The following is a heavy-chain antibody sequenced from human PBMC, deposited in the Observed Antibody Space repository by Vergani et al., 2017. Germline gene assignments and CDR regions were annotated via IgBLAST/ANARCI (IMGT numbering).Heavy chain of an antibody. CDR1: GGSISSYY. CDR3: ASVYGDYEVPYYYYYMDV. J-gene: IGHJ6*03. D-gene: IGHD4-17*01. Sequence: QVQLQESGPGLVKPSETLSLTCTVSGGSISSYYWSWIRQPPGKGLEWIGYIYYSGSTNYNPSLKSRVTISVDTSKNQFSLKLSSVAAADTAVYYCASVYGDYEVPYYYYYMDVWGKGTTVTVSS. V-gene: IGHV4-59*01. CDR2: IYYSGST.